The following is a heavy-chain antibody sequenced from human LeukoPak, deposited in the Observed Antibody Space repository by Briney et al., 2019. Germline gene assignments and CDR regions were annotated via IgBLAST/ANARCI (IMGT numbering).Heavy chain of an antibody. Sequence: GGSLRLSCAASGFIFSSYGMHWVRQAPGKGLEWVAVISYDGSNKYYADSVKGRFTISRDNSKNTLYLQMNSLRAEDTAVYYCAKDGDSGWFDPWGQGTLVTVSS. CDR3: AKDGDSGWFDP. D-gene: IGHD3-10*01. V-gene: IGHV3-30*18. J-gene: IGHJ5*02. CDR2: ISYDGSNK. CDR1: GFIFSSYG.